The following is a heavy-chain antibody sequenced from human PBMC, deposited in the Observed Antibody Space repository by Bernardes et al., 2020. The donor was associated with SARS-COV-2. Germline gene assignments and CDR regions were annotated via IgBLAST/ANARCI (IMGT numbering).Heavy chain of an antibody. CDR2: IYWDDDK. CDR3: ASHVPETNDKKNHFDY. CDR1: GFSLSTSGLG. Sequence: SGPTLVKPTQTLTLTCTFSGFSLSTSGLGVGWIRQPPGKALEWLALIYWDDDKRYSPSLKSRLTITKDTSKNQVVLTMTNMDPVDTATYYCASHVPETNDKKNHFDYWGQGVLVTVSS. J-gene: IGHJ4*02. D-gene: IGHD2-8*01. V-gene: IGHV2-5*02.